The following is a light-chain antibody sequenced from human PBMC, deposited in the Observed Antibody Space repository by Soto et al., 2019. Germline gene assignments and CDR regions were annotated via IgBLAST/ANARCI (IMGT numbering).Light chain of an antibody. CDR2: AAS. Sequence: DIQMTQSPSTLSASVGDRVTITCRASQRISTSLNWYQQKLGKAPTLLIYAASSLQSGVPSRFRGGGSGTDFTLTITNLQPEDFATYFCQQCYGSPRTFGQGTKVEI. J-gene: IGKJ1*01. CDR1: QRISTS. CDR3: QQCYGSPRT. V-gene: IGKV1-39*01.